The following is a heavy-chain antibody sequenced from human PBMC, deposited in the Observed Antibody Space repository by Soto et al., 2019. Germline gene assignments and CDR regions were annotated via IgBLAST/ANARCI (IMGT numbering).Heavy chain of an antibody. Sequence: GGSLSLSCAASGFTFSSYSMNWVRQAPGKGLEWVSSISSSSSYIYYADSVKGRFTISRDNAKNSLYLQMNSLRAEDTAVYYCARDGHCSSTSCYVAGMGVEDSYYYYMDVWGKGTTVTVSS. CDR1: GFTFSSYS. CDR3: ARDGHCSSTSCYVAGMGVEDSYYYYMDV. D-gene: IGHD2-2*01. J-gene: IGHJ6*03. V-gene: IGHV3-21*01. CDR2: ISSSSSYI.